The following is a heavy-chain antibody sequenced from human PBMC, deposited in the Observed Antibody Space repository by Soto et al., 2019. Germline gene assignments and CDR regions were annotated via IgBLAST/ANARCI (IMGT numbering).Heavy chain of an antibody. V-gene: IGHV1-69*13. CDR1: GGTFSSYA. CDR3: ARRELGYCSSTSCSPEDYYYYGMDV. D-gene: IGHD2-2*01. CDR2: IIPIFGTA. Sequence: ASVKVSCKASGGTFSSYAISWVRQAPGQGLEWMGGIIPIFGTANYAQKFQGRVTITADESTSTAYMELSSLRSEDTAVYYCARRELGYCSSTSCSPEDYYYYGMDVWGQGTTVTVSS. J-gene: IGHJ6*02.